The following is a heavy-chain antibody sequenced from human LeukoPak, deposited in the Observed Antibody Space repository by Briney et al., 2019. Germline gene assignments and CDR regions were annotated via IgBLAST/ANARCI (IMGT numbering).Heavy chain of an antibody. CDR3: ARIPMARGVPGV. J-gene: IGHJ4*02. CDR2: MNPNGGNT. V-gene: IGHV1-8*01. Sequence: ASVKVSCKAYGYTFTSYDINWVRQAPGQGLEWMGWMNPNGGNTGYAQKFQGRVTMTRNTSISTAYMELSSLRSEDTAVYYCARIPMARGVPGVWGQGTLVTVSS. CDR1: GYTFTSYD. D-gene: IGHD3-10*01.